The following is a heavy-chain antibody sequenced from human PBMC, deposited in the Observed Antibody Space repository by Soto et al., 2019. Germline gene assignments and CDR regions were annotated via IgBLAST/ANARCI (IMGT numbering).Heavy chain of an antibody. Sequence: SETLSLTCSVSGDSMNNGDYFWTWIRQTPGKGLQWIGYISYSGSTFYNPSLKTRLAMSVDTSKNQFSVRLRSVTAADTVVYYCARDRAHFYESSGRLDLWGQGMLVTVSS. CDR3: ARDRAHFYESSGRLDL. D-gene: IGHD3-22*01. V-gene: IGHV4-30-4*01. J-gene: IGHJ4*02. CDR1: GDSMNNGDYF. CDR2: ISYSGST.